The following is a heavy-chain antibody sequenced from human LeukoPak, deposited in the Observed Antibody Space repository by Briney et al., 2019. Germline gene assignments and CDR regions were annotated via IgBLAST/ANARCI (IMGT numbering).Heavy chain of an antibody. Sequence: GASVKVSCKASGYTFTGYYMQRVRQAPGEGLEWMGWINPNSGGTNYAQKFQGRVTLTRDMSTSTDYLELSSLRSEDTAVYYCARDNSVRDEAWWFYPWGQGTLVTVSS. CDR3: ARDNSVRDEAWWFYP. V-gene: IGHV1-2*02. CDR1: GYTFTGYY. CDR2: INPNSGGT. J-gene: IGHJ5*02. D-gene: IGHD5-24*01.